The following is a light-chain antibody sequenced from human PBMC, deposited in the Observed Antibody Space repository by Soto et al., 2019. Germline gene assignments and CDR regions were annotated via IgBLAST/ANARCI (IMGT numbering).Light chain of an antibody. Sequence: EVVMTHSPATLSVSPGERAALSWRASLSVSRNLAWYQQKPGQAPRLLILDASTRATGIPARFSGSGSGTEFTLTITSLQSEDFAVYYCQQYNAWPRTFGQGTKVDNK. CDR2: DAS. CDR3: QQYNAWPRT. V-gene: IGKV3-15*01. J-gene: IGKJ1*01. CDR1: LSVSRN.